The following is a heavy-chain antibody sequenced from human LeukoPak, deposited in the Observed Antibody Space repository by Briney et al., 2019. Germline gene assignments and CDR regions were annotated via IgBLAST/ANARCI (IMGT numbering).Heavy chain of an antibody. CDR3: ARGARWRQPFDY. CDR2: INHSGST. D-gene: IGHD2-21*02. V-gene: IGHV4-34*01. CDR1: GGSFSGYY. Sequence: SETLSLTCAVYGGSFSGYYWGWIRQPPGKGLEWIGEINHSGSTNYNPSLKSRVTISVDTSKNQFSLKLSSVTAADTAVYYCARGARWRQPFDYWGQGTLVTVSS. J-gene: IGHJ4*02.